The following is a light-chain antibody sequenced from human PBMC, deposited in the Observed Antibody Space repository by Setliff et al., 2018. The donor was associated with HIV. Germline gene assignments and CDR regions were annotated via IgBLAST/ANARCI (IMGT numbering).Light chain of an antibody. J-gene: IGLJ1*01. V-gene: IGLV2-14*03. CDR1: SRDVGGGSNY. Sequence: QSVLAQPASVSGSPEQSITISCTGTSRDVGGGSNYVSWYHQHPGQAPILIFFEVTKRHSGVSTRFSGSRSGYTASLTISGLQAEDEADYYCNSFTSTTIYVFGTGTKVTVL. CDR3: NSFTSTTIYV. CDR2: EVT.